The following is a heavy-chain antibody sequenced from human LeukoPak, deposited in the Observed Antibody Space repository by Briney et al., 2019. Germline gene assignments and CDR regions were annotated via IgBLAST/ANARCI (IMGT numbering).Heavy chain of an antibody. V-gene: IGHV4-4*07. CDR3: ARWRDLTYYYYGMDV. Sequence: PSETLSLTCAVSGGSISSYYWTWIRQPPGKGLEWIGRMYTSGSTNYNPSLKSRVTMSVDTSKNQFSLNLTSVTAADTAVYYCARWRDLTYYYYGMDVWGQGTTVTVSS. J-gene: IGHJ6*02. CDR2: MYTSGST. CDR1: GGSISSYY.